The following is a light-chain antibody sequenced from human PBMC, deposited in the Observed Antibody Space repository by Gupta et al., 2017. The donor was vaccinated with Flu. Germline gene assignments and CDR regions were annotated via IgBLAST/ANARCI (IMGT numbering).Light chain of an antibody. CDR1: QSVSSNY. Sequence: ENVFMQSPGTLSSSPGERATLSCRAGQSVSSNYLAWYQQKPGQAPRLLICGASSRATAIPHRFSGSGSSTEFTLIIIRLVPADFVVYYCRQECGSAPTFGEGTKVEIE. CDR3: RQECGSAPT. J-gene: IGKJ4*02. CDR2: GAS. V-gene: IGKV3-20*01.